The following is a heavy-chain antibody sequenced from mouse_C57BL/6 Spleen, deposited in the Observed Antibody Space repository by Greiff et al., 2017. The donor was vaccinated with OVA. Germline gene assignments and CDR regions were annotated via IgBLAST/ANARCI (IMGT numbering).Heavy chain of an antibody. CDR3: ARLKDYDYGGYFDY. Sequence: VQLQQSGPELVKPGASVKISCKASGYSFTDYNMNWVKQSNGKSLEWIGVINPNYGTTSYNQKFKGKATLTVDQSSITAYMQLNSLTSDDSAVYYYARLKDYDYGGYFDYWGQGTTLTVSS. V-gene: IGHV1-39*01. D-gene: IGHD2-4*01. CDR2: INPNYGTT. J-gene: IGHJ2*01. CDR1: GYSFTDYN.